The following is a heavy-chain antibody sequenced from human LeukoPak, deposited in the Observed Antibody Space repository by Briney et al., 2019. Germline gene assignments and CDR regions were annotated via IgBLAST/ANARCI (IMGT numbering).Heavy chain of an antibody. CDR3: AKDSAPGIAADDY. V-gene: IGHV3-23*01. Sequence: GASLRLSCAASGFTFSSHELTWVRQAPNKGLEWVSAISGSGERIHYADSVKGRFTISRDNSRNILYLQMNNLGAEDTAIYYCAKDSAPGIAADDYWGQGTLVTVSS. CDR2: ISGSGERI. CDR1: GFTFSSHE. J-gene: IGHJ4*02. D-gene: IGHD6-13*01.